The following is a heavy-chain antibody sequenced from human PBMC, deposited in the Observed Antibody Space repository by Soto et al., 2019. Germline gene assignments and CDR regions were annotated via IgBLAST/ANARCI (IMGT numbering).Heavy chain of an antibody. V-gene: IGHV1-18*01. CDR2: ISAYNGNT. D-gene: IGHD3-3*01. CDR3: ARVKRGLRFLEWAPRGGMDV. CDR1: GYTFTSYG. J-gene: IGHJ6*02. Sequence: ASVKVSCKASGYTFTSYGISWVRQAPGQGLEWMGWISAYNGNTNYAQKLQGRVNMTTDTSTSTAYMELRSLRSDDTAVYYCARVKRGLRFLEWAPRGGMDVWGQGTTVTVSS.